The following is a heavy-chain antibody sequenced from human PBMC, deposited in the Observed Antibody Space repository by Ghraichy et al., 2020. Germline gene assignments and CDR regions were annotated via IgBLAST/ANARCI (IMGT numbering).Heavy chain of an antibody. CDR2: INHSGST. V-gene: IGHV4-34*01. Sequence: SETLSLTCAVYGGSFSGYYWSWIRQPPGKGLEWIGEINHSGSTNYNPSLKSRVTISVDTSKNQFSLKLSSVTAADTAVYYCAREDSSSRTFDYWGQGTLVTVSS. J-gene: IGHJ4*02. D-gene: IGHD6-13*01. CDR1: GGSFSGYY. CDR3: AREDSSSRTFDY.